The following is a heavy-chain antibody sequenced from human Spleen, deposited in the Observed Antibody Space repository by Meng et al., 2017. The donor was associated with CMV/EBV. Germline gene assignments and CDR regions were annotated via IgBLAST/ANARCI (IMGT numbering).Heavy chain of an antibody. D-gene: IGHD2-21*02. J-gene: IGHJ4*02. V-gene: IGHV3-15*01. CDR2: IKSKTDGGTT. CDR1: FTFSEAW. Sequence: FTFSEAWMSWVRQAPGKGLEWVGRIKSKTDGGTTDYAAPVKGRFTISRDDSENTLYLQINSLKTEDTGVYYCTTVYCGGDCRSYFDYWGQGTLVTVSS. CDR3: TTVYCGGDCRSYFDY.